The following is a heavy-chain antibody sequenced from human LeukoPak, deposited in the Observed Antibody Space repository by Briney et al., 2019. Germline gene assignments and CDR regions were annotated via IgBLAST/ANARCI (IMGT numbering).Heavy chain of an antibody. CDR2: IYYSGST. CDR1: GGSISSYY. Sequence: SETLSLTCTVSGGSISSYYWSWIRQPPGKGLEWIGYIYYSGSTNYNPSLKSRVTISVDTSKNQFSLKLSPVTAADTAVYYCARHYDSSGYWYYFDYWGQGTLVTVSS. V-gene: IGHV4-59*08. D-gene: IGHD3-22*01. CDR3: ARHYDSSGYWYYFDY. J-gene: IGHJ4*02.